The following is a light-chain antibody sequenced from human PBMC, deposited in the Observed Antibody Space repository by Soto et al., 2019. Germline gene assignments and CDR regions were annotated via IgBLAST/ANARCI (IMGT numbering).Light chain of an antibody. Sequence: EIVLTQSPGTLPLSPGERATLSCRASLSVASNYVAWYQQKPGQAPRLLIYAASGRATGIPDRFSGSGSGTDFPLTISRLETEDFAVYYCQQYGSAPWTFGQGTKLEIK. CDR2: AAS. CDR3: QQYGSAPWT. V-gene: IGKV3-20*01. J-gene: IGKJ1*01. CDR1: LSVASNY.